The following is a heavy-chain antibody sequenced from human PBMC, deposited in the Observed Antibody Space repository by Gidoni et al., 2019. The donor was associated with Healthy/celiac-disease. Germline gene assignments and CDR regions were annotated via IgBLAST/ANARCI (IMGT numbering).Heavy chain of an antibody. D-gene: IGHD3-22*01. Sequence: QVQLQESGPGLVKPSQTLSLTCTVSGGSISSGSYYWSWIRQPAGKGLEWIGRIYTSGSTNYHPSLKSRLTISVDTSKNQFSLKLSSVTPADTAVYYCARDRAFYDSSGFLNWFDPWGQGTLVTVSS. J-gene: IGHJ5*02. CDR1: GGSISSGSYY. CDR2: IYTSGST. CDR3: ARDRAFYDSSGFLNWFDP. V-gene: IGHV4-61*02.